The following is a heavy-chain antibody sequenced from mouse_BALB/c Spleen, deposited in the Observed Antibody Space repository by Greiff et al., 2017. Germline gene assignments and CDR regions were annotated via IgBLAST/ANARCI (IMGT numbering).Heavy chain of an antibody. D-gene: IGHD2-14*01. CDR1: GFNIKDTY. Sequence: VQLKESGAELVKPGASVKLSCTASGFNIKDTYMHWVKQRPEQGLEWIGRIDPANGNTKYDPKFQGKATITADTSSNTAYLQLSSLTSEDTAVYYCARGSYYRHWGQGTTLTVSS. CDR2: IDPANGNT. CDR3: ARGSYYRH. J-gene: IGHJ2*01. V-gene: IGHV14-3*02.